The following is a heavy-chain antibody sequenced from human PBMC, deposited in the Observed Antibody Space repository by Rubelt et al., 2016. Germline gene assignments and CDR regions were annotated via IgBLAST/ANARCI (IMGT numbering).Heavy chain of an antibody. CDR1: GYTFTSYG. CDR2: ISAYNGNT. J-gene: IGHJ4*02. V-gene: IGHV1-18*01. D-gene: IGHD4-23*01. Sequence: QVQLVQSGAEVEKPGASVKVSCKASGYTFTSYGISWVRQAPGQGLEWMGWISAYNGNTNYAQKLQGRATMTTDTSTSTAYMELRSLRSDDTAVYYCARDVGGNSVLYYFDYWGQGTLVTVSS. CDR3: ARDVGGNSVLYYFDY.